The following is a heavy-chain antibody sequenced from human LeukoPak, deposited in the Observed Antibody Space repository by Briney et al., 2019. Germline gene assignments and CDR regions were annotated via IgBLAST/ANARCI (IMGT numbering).Heavy chain of an antibody. J-gene: IGHJ2*01. D-gene: IGHD5-18*01. CDR3: AKEGNTALVTGYFDL. CDR1: GIFGSCL. V-gene: IGHV1-69*13. Sequence: ASVKVSCKASGIFGSCLISWVRRAPGRGLEWMGGVIPVSGSTHYAQKFQGRLTITADESTSTVYMEMSSLRSEDTAMYYCAKEGNTALVTGYFDLWGRGTLVTVSA. CDR2: VIPVSGST.